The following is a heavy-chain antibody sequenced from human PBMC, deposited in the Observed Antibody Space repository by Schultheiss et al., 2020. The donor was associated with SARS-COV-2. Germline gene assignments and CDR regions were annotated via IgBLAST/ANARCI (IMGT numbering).Heavy chain of an antibody. D-gene: IGHD5-24*01. CDR1: GDSVSSNSAA. Sequence: SETLSLTCAISGDSVSSNSAAWNWIRQSPSRGLEWLGRTYYRSKWYFDYAPSVRGRITINPDTRKNQFSLQVTSVTPDDTAVYYCAWERDGYNTNFDFWGQGTPVTVSS. J-gene: IGHJ4*02. CDR2: TYYRSKWYF. CDR3: AWERDGYNTNFDF. V-gene: IGHV6-1*01.